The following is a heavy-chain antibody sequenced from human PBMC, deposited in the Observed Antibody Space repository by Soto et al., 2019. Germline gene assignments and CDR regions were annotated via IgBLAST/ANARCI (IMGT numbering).Heavy chain of an antibody. CDR3: ARTNYDYVWGSYRFDY. Sequence: ASETLSLTCTVSGGSVNSDNYYWSWIRQPPGKGLEWIGYISYSGTTYYNPSLKSRVTISAEDTSKNHFSLKLTSVTAADTAVYYCARTNYDYVWGSYRFDYWGQGTLVTVSS. CDR2: ISYSGTT. CDR1: GGSVNSDNYY. J-gene: IGHJ4*02. D-gene: IGHD3-16*02. V-gene: IGHV4-30-4*01.